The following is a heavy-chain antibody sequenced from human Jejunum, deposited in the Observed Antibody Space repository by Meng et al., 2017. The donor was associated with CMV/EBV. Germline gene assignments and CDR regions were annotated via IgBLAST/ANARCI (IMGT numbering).Heavy chain of an antibody. CDR1: GYTFTRYP. D-gene: IGHD5-24*01. J-gene: IGHJ4*02. CDR3: ARDSPLDGYSLLDY. Sequence: QVQVVQSGSELKKPGASVKVSCKASGYTFTRYPMNWVRQAPGQGLEWMGWINTNTGNPTYAQGFTGRFVFSLDTSVSTAYLQINSLRADDTAVYYCARDSPLDGYSLLDYWGQGTLVTVSS. V-gene: IGHV7-4-1*02. CDR2: INTNTGNP.